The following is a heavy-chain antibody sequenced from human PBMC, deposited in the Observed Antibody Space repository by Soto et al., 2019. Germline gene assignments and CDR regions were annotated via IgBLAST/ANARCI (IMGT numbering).Heavy chain of an antibody. CDR1: GDSVSSNSAA. CDR3: TKQKGDSRTYNGMEV. D-gene: IGHD2-21*02. J-gene: IGHJ6*02. V-gene: IGHV6-1*01. Sequence: PSQTLSLTCAISGDSVSSNSAAWNWIRQSPSRGLEWLGRAYYRSQWYYVSAVSVRSRITVIPDTSKNQFSLQLNSVTPEDTAVYYCTKQKGDSRTYNGMEVWGQGTTVTVSS. CDR2: AYYRSQWYY.